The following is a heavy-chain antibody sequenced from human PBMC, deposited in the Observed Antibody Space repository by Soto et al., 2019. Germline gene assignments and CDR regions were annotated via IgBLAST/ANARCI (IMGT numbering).Heavy chain of an antibody. J-gene: IGHJ5*02. CDR3: ARDLKLRTAMVDLVSS. CDR1: GFTFSSYA. CDR2: ISYDGSNK. Sequence: QVQLVESGGGVVQPGRSLRLSCAASGFTFSSYAMHWVRQAPGKGLEWVAVISYDGSNKYYADYVKGRFTISRDNSKNTLYLQMNSLRAEDTAVYYCARDLKLRTAMVDLVSSWGQGTLVTVSS. V-gene: IGHV3-30-3*01. D-gene: IGHD5-18*01.